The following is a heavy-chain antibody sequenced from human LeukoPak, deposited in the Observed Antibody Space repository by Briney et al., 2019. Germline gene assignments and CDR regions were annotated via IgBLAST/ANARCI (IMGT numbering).Heavy chain of an antibody. D-gene: IGHD3-16*01. V-gene: IGHV4-59*01. J-gene: IGHJ4*02. Sequence: PSETLSLTCTVSGGSISSYYWSWIRQPPGKGLEWIGYIYYSGSTNYNPSLKSRVTISVDTSKNQFSLKLSSVTAADTAVYYCARADYGDYLDYWGQGTLVTASS. CDR3: ARADYGDYLDY. CDR1: GGSISSYY. CDR2: IYYSGST.